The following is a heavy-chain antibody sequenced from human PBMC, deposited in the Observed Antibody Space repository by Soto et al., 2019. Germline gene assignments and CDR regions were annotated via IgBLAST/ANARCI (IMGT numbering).Heavy chain of an antibody. V-gene: IGHV3-30*04. CDR3: ARESEDLTSNFDY. CDR2: ISYDGRDK. J-gene: IGHJ4*02. CDR1: GFTFSSYA. Sequence: PGGSLRLSCAASGFTFSSYAMHWVRQAPGTGLEWVAVISYDGRDKYYGDSMKGRFTISRDNAKNSLYLEMNSLRAEDTAVYYCARESEDLTSNFDYWGQGTLVTVS.